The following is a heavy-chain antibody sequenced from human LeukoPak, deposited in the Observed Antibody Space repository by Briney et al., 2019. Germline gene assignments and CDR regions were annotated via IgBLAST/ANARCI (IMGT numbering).Heavy chain of an antibody. D-gene: IGHD3-3*01. Sequence: GGPLRLSCAASGFSFSSYSMNWVRQAPGKGLEWVSHISTTSSPTYYADSVKGRFAMSRDNAKNSVYLQMNSLRAEDTAVYYCARYFDFWSGYIVWGQGTLVTVSS. CDR1: GFSFSSYS. J-gene: IGHJ4*02. CDR2: ISTTSSPT. CDR3: ARYFDFWSGYIV. V-gene: IGHV3-48*04.